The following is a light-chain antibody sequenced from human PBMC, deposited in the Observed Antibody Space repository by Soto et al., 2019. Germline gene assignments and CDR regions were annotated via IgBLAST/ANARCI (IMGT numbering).Light chain of an antibody. CDR3: QKSSSIPYT. Sequence: DLQMTQSPSSLSASVGDRVTITCRASQTISTYLNWYQQNPGKAPKLLIYAASNLQNGVPSRFSVSGSGTDFTLTISSLQPEDFETYYCQKSSSIPYTFGQGTKLEIK. CDR2: AAS. V-gene: IGKV1-39*01. J-gene: IGKJ2*01. CDR1: QTISTY.